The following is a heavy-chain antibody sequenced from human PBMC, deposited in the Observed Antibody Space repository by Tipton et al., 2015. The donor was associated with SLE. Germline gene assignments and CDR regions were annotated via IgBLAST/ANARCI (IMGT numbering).Heavy chain of an antibody. CDR2: INHSGST. CDR3: ARIWGYYDSSVYYPDAFDI. D-gene: IGHD3-22*01. Sequence: TLSLTCTVSGGSVSSGSYYWSWIRQPPGKGLEWIGEINHSGSTNYNPSLKSRVTISVDTSKNQFSLKLSSVTAADTAVYYCARIWGYYDSSVYYPDAFDIWGQGTMVTVSS. V-gene: IGHV4-61*01. CDR1: GGSVSSGSYY. J-gene: IGHJ3*02.